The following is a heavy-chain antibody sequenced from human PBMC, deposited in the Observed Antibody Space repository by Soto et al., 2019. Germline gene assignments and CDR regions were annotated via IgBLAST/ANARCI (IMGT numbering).Heavy chain of an antibody. V-gene: IGHV5-51*01. CDR1: GYSFTSYW. J-gene: IGHJ6*02. D-gene: IGHD1-26*01. CDR2: IYPGDSDT. Sequence: PGESLKISCMGSGYSFTSYWIGWVRPIPGKGLEWMGIIYPGDSDTRYSPSFQGQVTISADKSISTAYLQWSSLKASDAAMYYCARHGGVGATWYYYGMHVWGQWTTVTVS. CDR3: ARHGGVGATWYYYGMHV.